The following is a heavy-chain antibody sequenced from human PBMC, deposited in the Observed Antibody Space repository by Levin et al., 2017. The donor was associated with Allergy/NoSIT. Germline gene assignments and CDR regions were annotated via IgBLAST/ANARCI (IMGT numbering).Heavy chain of an antibody. CDR2: IYYSGCT. J-gene: IGHJ6*02. Sequence: GSLRLSCIVSGASISSYHWSWIRQPPGKGLEWIGYIYYSGCTKYNPSLKSRATMSVDTSKNQFSLTLKSVTAADTAVYFCARDRVVASSGTVYYYGMAVWGQGTTVTVSS. D-gene: IGHD2-15*01. CDR3: ARDRVVASSGTVYYYGMAV. V-gene: IGHV4-59*13. CDR1: GASISSYH.